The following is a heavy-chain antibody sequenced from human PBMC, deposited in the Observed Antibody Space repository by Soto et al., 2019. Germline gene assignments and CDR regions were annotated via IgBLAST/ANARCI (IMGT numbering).Heavy chain of an antibody. D-gene: IGHD3-16*01. CDR3: GRGFLRWYYAY. J-gene: IGHJ4*02. CDR2: MYSTGST. V-gene: IGHV4-61*01. Sequence: QVQLQESGPGLVRPSETLSLTCTVSGASVSGGTYYWTWIRQPPGKGLEWIGYMYSTGSTNYNPPLQSRVTLLKDTSQDQVSLKLSSVDGADPAIYYWGRGFLRWYYAYWGQGTLVTVSS. CDR1: GASVSGGTYY.